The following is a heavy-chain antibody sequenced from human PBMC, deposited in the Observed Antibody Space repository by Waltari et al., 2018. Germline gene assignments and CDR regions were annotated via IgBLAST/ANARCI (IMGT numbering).Heavy chain of an antibody. CDR1: GFNFGDYA. CDR2: IDYSIVSR. D-gene: IGHD2-2*01. J-gene: IGHJ4*02. V-gene: IGHV3-9*01. CDR3: AKAQGSSSWQLFDY. Sequence: EVHLEESGGGLVQPGKSLRLSCAASGFNFGDYAMHWVRQTPGKAAEWVSGIDYSIVSRVYADSGKGLFTISRDNAKNSLYLQMNSLRAEDTALYYCAKAQGSSSWQLFDYWGQGTLVTVSS.